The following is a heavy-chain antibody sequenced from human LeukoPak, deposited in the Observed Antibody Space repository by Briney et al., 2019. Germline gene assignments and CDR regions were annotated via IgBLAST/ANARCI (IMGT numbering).Heavy chain of an antibody. CDR2: INPTSGGT. CDR1: GYSFTAYY. D-gene: IGHD2-2*01. Sequence: GASVKVSCKASGYSFTAYYIHWVRQAPGQGLEWIGRINPTSGGTNYAQKFQGRVTMTRDTSISTAYMELSRLRSDDTAVYYCARGAVPAAGDWFDPWGQGTLVTVSS. J-gene: IGHJ5*02. CDR3: ARGAVPAAGDWFDP. V-gene: IGHV1-2*06.